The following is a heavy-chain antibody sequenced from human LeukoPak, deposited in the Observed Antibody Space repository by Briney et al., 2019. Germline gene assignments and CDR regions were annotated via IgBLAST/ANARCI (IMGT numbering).Heavy chain of an antibody. V-gene: IGHV1-8*01. J-gene: IGHJ3*01. CDR1: GYTFTTYE. D-gene: IGHD5-12*01. CDR2: MDPDSGNT. Sequence: GASVKVSCKASGYTFTTYEINWVRQAPGQGLEWMGWMDPDSGNTGYAQKLQGRVTMTRNTSINTAYMELSSLRFEDTAVYFCAGARYSGFDYYAFDFWGQGTMVTVSS. CDR3: AGARYSGFDYYAFDF.